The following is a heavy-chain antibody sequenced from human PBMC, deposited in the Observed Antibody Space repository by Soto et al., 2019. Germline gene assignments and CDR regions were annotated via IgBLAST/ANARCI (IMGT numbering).Heavy chain of an antibody. CDR2: ITWNSGSI. Sequence: EVQLVESGGGLVQPGRSLRLSCAASGFTFADYAMHWVRQAPGKGLEWVSGITWNSGSIGYADSVKGRFTISRDNAKNSLYLQMNSLRSEDTAVYYCEKDRTWGHEEYYFDYWGQGTLVTVSS. J-gene: IGHJ4*02. V-gene: IGHV3-9*01. D-gene: IGHD1-26*01. CDR3: EKDRTWGHEEYYFDY. CDR1: GFTFADYA.